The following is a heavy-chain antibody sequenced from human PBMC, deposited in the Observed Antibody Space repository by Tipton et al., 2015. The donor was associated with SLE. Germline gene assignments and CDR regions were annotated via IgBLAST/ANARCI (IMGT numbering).Heavy chain of an antibody. CDR2: INSDGSVT. CDR3: ARDDETNSAWYNWLDP. Sequence: SLRLSCAGSGFVFSSYWMHWVRRPPGKGLEWISYINSDGSVTKYADSVKGRFTISRDNAENALYLQMTTLIVEDTAVYYCARDDETNSAWYNWLDPWGQGTQVTVSS. J-gene: IGHJ5*02. D-gene: IGHD1-14*01. CDR1: GFVFSSYW. V-gene: IGHV3-74*01.